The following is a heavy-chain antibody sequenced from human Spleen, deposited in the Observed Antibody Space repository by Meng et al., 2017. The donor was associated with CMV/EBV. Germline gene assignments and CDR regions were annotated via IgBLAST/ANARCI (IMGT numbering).Heavy chain of an antibody. Sequence: TLSLTCAVYGGSFSGYYWSWIRQPPGKGLEWIGEINHSGSTNYNPSLKSRVTISVDTSKNQFSLKLSSVTAADTAVYYCARGLRLGYWGQGTLVTVSS. V-gene: IGHV4-34*01. CDR1: GGSFSGYY. D-gene: IGHD5-12*01. CDR3: ARGLRLGY. J-gene: IGHJ4*02. CDR2: INHSGST.